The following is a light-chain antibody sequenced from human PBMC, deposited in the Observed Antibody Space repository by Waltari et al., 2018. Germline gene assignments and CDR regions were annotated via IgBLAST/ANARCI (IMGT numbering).Light chain of an antibody. CDR3: QQRSDWPRT. V-gene: IGKV3-11*01. Sequence: EIVLTQSPATLPLSPGERATLSCRASQGVSSYLAWYQQRPGQAPRLLIYSAANRATGIPARCSGSGSGTDFTLTISSLEPEDFAVYYCQQRSDWPRTFGQGTKVEIK. CDR2: SAA. CDR1: QGVSSY. J-gene: IGKJ1*01.